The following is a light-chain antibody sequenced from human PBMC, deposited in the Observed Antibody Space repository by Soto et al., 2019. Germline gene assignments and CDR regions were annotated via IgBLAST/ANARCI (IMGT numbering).Light chain of an antibody. CDR2: GNS. CDR3: QSYDSSLSGWEV. Sequence: QSVLTQPPSVSGAPGQRVTISCTGSSSNIGAGYDVHWYQQLPGTAPKLLSYGNSNRPSGVPDRFSGSKSGTSASLAITGLQAEDEADYYCQSYDSSLSGWEVFGTGTKLTVL. V-gene: IGLV1-40*01. CDR1: SSNIGAGYD. J-gene: IGLJ1*01.